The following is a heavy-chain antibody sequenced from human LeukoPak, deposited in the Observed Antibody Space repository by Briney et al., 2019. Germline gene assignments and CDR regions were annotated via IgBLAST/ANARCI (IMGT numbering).Heavy chain of an antibody. CDR2: IKSKSDGGTI. V-gene: IGHV3-15*01. J-gene: IGHJ4*02. Sequence: GGSLRLSCVGSGFTFSDAWMSWVSQDPGKGLEWVGRIKSKSDGGTIDYAAPVKGRFTISRDDSRNTLYLQMNSLKTEDTAVYYCTTRRQDGWWGQGTLVTVS. D-gene: IGHD2-15*01. CDR3: TTRRQDGW. CDR1: GFTFSDAW.